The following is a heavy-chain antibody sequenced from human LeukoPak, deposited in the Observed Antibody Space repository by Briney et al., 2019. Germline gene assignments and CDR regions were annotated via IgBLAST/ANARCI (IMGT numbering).Heavy chain of an antibody. Sequence: GGSLRLSCAASGFTFSSYSMNWVRQAPGKGLEWVSSISSSSSYIYYADSVKGRFTISRDNAKNSLYLQMNSLRAEDTAVYYCARVWVDSSSPDYFDYWGQGTLATVSS. CDR3: ARVWVDSSSPDYFDY. J-gene: IGHJ4*02. V-gene: IGHV3-21*01. CDR2: ISSSSSYI. CDR1: GFTFSSYS. D-gene: IGHD6-13*01.